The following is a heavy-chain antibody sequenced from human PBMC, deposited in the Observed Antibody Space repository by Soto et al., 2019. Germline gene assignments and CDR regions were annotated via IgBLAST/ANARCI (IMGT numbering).Heavy chain of an antibody. J-gene: IGHJ4*02. CDR3: ARVPGIRDY. Sequence: PSETLSLTCAVYGGSFSGYYWSWIRQPPGKGLEWIGEINHSGSTNYNPSLKSRVTISVDTSKNQFPLKLSSVTAADTAVYYCARVPGIRDYWGQGTLVTVSS. CDR1: GGSFSGYY. CDR2: INHSGST. V-gene: IGHV4-34*01. D-gene: IGHD5-18*01.